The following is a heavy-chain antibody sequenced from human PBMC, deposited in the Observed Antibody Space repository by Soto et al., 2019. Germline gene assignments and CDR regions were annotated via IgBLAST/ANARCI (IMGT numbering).Heavy chain of an antibody. J-gene: IGHJ5*02. V-gene: IGHV3-15*01. CDR3: TTDLWRIAVVVGSTGYFNP. D-gene: IGHD2-15*01. Sequence: GGSLRLSCAASGFTFSDAWMSWVRQAPGKGLDWVGRIKSKSDGRTTEYAAPVRGRFTIPRDDSKNTLYLQMNSLKTEDTAVYYFTTDLWRIAVVVGSTGYFNPWGQGT. CDR1: GFTFSDAW. CDR2: IKSKSDGRTT.